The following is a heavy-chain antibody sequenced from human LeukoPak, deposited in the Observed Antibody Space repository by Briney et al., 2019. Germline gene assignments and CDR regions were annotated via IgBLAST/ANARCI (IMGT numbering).Heavy chain of an antibody. J-gene: IGHJ5*02. V-gene: IGHV3-7*02. CDR1: GFPYSRYW. CDR3: AGGMPSYSFEP. CDR2: IKQDGSEK. Sequence: GGSQRLLCAASGFPYSRYWSSWVRQAPGKGLEWVANIKQDGSEKYYVDSVKGRCTISRDNAKNSLYLQMNSLRAEDTAVYYCAGGMPSYSFEPWGQG. D-gene: IGHD5-18*01.